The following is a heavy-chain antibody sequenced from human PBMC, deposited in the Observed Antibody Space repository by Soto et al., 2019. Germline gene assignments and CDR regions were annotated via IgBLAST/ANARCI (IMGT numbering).Heavy chain of an antibody. J-gene: IGHJ4*02. CDR2: ISGSGGST. D-gene: IGHD2-2*01. V-gene: IGHV3-23*01. Sequence: PGGSLRLSCAASGFTFSSYAMSWVRQAPGKGLEWVSAISGSGGSTYYADSVKGRFTISRDNSKNTLYLQMNSLRAEDTAVYYCAKDGFSYCSSTSCYLGKWGQGTLVTVSS. CDR3: AKDGFSYCSSTSCYLGK. CDR1: GFTFSSYA.